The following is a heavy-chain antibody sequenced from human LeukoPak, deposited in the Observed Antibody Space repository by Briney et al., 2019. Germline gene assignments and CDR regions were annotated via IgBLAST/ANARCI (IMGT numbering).Heavy chain of an antibody. V-gene: IGHV4-59*01. CDR1: GGSISSYY. CDR3: AREKYSLRRAFDI. J-gene: IGHJ3*02. D-gene: IGHD5-18*01. CDR2: IYYSGST. Sequence: SETLSLTCTVSGGSISSYYWSWIRQPPGKGLEWIGYIYYSGSTNYNPSLKSRVTISVDTSKNQFSLKLSSVTAADTAVYYCAREKYSLRRAFDIWGQGTMVTVSS.